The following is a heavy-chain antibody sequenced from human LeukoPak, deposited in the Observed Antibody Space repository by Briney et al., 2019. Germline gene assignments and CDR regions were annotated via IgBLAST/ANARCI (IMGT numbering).Heavy chain of an antibody. CDR1: GGSFSGYY. D-gene: IGHD4-17*01. V-gene: IGHV4-34*01. Sequence: KPSETLSLTCAVYGGSFSGYYWSWIRQPPGKGLEWIGEINHSGSTNYNPSLKSRVTISVDTSKNQFSLKLSSVTAADTAVYYCARGRGYGDYYFDYWGQGTLVTVSS. CDR2: INHSGST. J-gene: IGHJ4*02. CDR3: ARGRGYGDYYFDY.